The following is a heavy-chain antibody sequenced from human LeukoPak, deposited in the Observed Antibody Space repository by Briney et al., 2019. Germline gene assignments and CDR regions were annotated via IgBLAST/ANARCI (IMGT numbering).Heavy chain of an antibody. CDR3: AISARYQLLGLDP. V-gene: IGHV1-2*02. Sequence: GASVKVSCKASGYTFTGHYMHWVRQAPGQGLEWMGWINPNSGGTNYAQKFQGRVTMTRDTSISTAYMELSRLRSDDTAVYYCAISARYQLLGLDPWGQGTLVTVSS. D-gene: IGHD2-2*01. CDR2: INPNSGGT. CDR1: GYTFTGHY. J-gene: IGHJ5*02.